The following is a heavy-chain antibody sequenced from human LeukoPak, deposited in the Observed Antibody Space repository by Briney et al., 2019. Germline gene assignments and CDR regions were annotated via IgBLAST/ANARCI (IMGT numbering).Heavy chain of an antibody. CDR1: GGTFSSYA. CDR3: ARGRIVPAAAAYYYYYGMDV. CDR2: TITILGIA. J-gene: IGHJ6*02. D-gene: IGHD2-2*01. V-gene: IGHV1-69*04. Sequence: VASVKVSCKPSGGTFSSYAISWVRQAPGQGLEWMGRTITILGIANYAQKFQGRVTITADKSTSTAYMELSSLRSEDTAVYYCARGRIVPAAAAYYYYYGMDVWGQGTTATVSS.